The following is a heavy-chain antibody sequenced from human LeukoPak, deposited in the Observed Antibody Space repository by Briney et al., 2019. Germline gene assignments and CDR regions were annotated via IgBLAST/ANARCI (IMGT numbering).Heavy chain of an antibody. Sequence: SVKVSCKASGGTFNTYAITWVRQAPGQGLEWLGGIVPMFDTTNYGQKFQGRVTITADKSTSTAYMELSSPRSEDTAVYYCARGDNWNDADYWGQGTLVTVSS. CDR3: ARGDNWNDADY. V-gene: IGHV1-69*06. CDR2: IVPMFDTT. D-gene: IGHD1-20*01. CDR1: GGTFNTYA. J-gene: IGHJ4*02.